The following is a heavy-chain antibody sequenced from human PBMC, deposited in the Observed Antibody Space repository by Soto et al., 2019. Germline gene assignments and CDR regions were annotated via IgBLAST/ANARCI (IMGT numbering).Heavy chain of an antibody. CDR3: AKDSGSRFLEWLDYFDY. Sequence: ESGGGVVQPGRSLRLSCAASGFTFSSYGMHWVRQAPGKGLEWVAVISYDGSNKYYADSVKGRFTISRDNSKNTLYLQMNSLRAEDTAVYYCAKDSGSRFLEWLDYFDYWGQGTLVTVSS. CDR2: ISYDGSNK. CDR1: GFTFSSYG. J-gene: IGHJ4*02. D-gene: IGHD3-3*01. V-gene: IGHV3-30*18.